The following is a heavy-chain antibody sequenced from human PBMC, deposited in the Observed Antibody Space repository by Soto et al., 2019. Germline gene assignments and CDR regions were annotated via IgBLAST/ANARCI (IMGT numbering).Heavy chain of an antibody. Sequence: SVKVSCKASGGTFSSYAISWVRQAPGQGLEWMGGVIPIFGTANYAQKFQGRVTITADESTSTAYMELSSLRSEDTAVYYCARDSIPPYCGGDCYPEKYAFDIWGQGTMVTVSS. CDR1: GGTFSSYA. CDR3: ARDSIPPYCGGDCYPEKYAFDI. J-gene: IGHJ3*02. D-gene: IGHD2-21*02. CDR2: VIPIFGTA. V-gene: IGHV1-69*13.